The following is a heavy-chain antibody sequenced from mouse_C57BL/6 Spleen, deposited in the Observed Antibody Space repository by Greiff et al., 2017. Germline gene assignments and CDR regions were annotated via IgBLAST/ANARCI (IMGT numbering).Heavy chain of an antibody. CDR3: ARGGSNYDCYAMDY. D-gene: IGHD2-5*01. V-gene: IGHV1-50*01. J-gene: IGHJ4*01. Sequence: QVQLQQPGAELVKPGASVKLSCKASGYTFTSYWMQWVKQRPGQGLEWIGEIDPSASYTNYNQKFKGKATLTVDTSASTAYMQLSSLTSEDSAVYYCARGGSNYDCYAMDYWGQGTSVTVSS. CDR1: GYTFTSYW. CDR2: IDPSASYT.